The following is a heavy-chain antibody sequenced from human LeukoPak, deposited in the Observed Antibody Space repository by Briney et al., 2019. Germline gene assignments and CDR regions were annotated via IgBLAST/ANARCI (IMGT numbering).Heavy chain of an antibody. J-gene: IGHJ4*02. D-gene: IGHD1-1*01. Sequence: SETLSLTCTVSGGPISSYYWSWIRQSPGKGLQWIGYIFYSGSTNYNPSLKSRVTISVDTSKNQFSLNLTSVTAAYTALYYCARGPTRYYFDYWGQGTMVTVSS. CDR3: ARGPTRYYFDY. CDR2: IFYSGST. CDR1: GGPISSYY. V-gene: IGHV4-59*01.